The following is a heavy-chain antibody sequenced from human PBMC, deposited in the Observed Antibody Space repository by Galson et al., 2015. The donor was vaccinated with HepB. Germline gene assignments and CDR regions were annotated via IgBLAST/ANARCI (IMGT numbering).Heavy chain of an antibody. CDR2: TYYRSKWHN. J-gene: IGHJ6*02. V-gene: IGHV6-1*01. CDR1: GDSVSSNSAA. CDR3: ARLGCSGGSCYSVHPYYYYGMDV. Sequence: CAISGDSVSSNSAAWNWIRQSPSRGLEWLGRTYYRSKWHNDYAVSVKSRITINPDTSKNQFSLQLNSVTPEDTAVYYCARLGCSGGSCYSVHPYYYYGMDVWGQGTTVTVSS. D-gene: IGHD2-15*01.